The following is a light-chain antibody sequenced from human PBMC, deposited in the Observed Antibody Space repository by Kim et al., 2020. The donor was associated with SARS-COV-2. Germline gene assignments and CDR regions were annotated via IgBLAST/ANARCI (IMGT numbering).Light chain of an antibody. CDR1: SNTVGDLG. CDR2: RNN. CDR3: SAWDSSLSAWV. V-gene: IGLV10-54*01. Sequence: TATITRTGNSNTVGDLGAAWLQQHQCHPPKALSYRNNNRPSGISERISASRSGDTTSLTITGLQPEDEAVYYCSAWDSSLSAWVFGGGTKLTVL. J-gene: IGLJ3*02.